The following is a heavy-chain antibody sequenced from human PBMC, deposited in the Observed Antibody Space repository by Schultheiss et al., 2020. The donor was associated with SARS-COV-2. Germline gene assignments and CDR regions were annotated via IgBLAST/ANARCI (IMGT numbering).Heavy chain of an antibody. CDR1: GFTFSSYA. D-gene: IGHD3-22*01. V-gene: IGHV3-30-3*01. J-gene: IGHJ4*01. CDR3: ARDGWYYDSSGYWVPRLCDY. CDR2: ISYDGSNK. Sequence: GESLKISCAASGFTFSSYAMHWVRQAPGKGLEWVAVISYDGSNKYYADSVKGRFTISRDNSKNTLYLQMNSLRAEDTAVYYCARDGWYYDSSGYWVPRLCDYWGHGTLVTVSS.